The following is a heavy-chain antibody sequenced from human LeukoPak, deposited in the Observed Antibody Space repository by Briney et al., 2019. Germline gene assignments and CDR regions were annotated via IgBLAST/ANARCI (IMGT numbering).Heavy chain of an antibody. CDR1: GFTFSSYS. CDR3: ARTSIAAAGTVFDY. Sequence: PGGSLILSCAASGFTFSSYSMNWVRQAPGKGLEWVSSISSSSSYIYYADSVKGRFTISRDNAKNSLYLQMNSLRAEDTAVYYCARTSIAAAGTVFDYWGQGTLVTVSS. J-gene: IGHJ4*02. D-gene: IGHD6-13*01. CDR2: ISSSSSYI. V-gene: IGHV3-21*01.